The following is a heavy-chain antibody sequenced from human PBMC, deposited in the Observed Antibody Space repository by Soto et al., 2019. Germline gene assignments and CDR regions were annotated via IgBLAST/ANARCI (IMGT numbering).Heavy chain of an antibody. CDR2: IYYSGST. J-gene: IGHJ5*02. V-gene: IGHV4-59*12. CDR1: GGSISSYY. Sequence: PSETLSLTCTVSGGSISSYYWSWIRQPPGKGLEWIGYIYYSGSTYYNPSLKSRVTISVDTSKNQFSLKLSSVTAADTAVYYCARDPLGAVRGVITPWFDPWGQGTLVTVSS. CDR3: ARDPLGAVRGVITPWFDP. D-gene: IGHD3-10*01.